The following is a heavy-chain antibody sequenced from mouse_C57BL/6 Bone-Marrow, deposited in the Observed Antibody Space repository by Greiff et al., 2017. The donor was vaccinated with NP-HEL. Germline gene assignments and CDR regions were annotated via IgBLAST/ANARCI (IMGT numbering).Heavy chain of an antibody. CDR2: IYPRSGNT. Sequence: VQLVESGAELARPGASVKLSCKASGYTFTSYGISWVKQRTGQGLEWIGEIYPRSGNTYYNEKFKGKATLTADKSSSTAYMELRSLTSEDSAVYFCARSRERSFDYWGQGTTLTVSS. CDR3: ARSRERSFDY. CDR1: GYTFTSYG. V-gene: IGHV1-81*01. J-gene: IGHJ2*01.